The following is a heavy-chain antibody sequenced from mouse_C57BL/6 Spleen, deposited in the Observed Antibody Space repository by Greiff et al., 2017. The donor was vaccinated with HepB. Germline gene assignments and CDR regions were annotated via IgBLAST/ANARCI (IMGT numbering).Heavy chain of an antibody. J-gene: IGHJ3*01. D-gene: IGHD1-1*01. CDR2: IDPSDSYT. V-gene: IGHV1-50*01. Sequence: VQLQQPGAELVKPGASVKLSCKASGYTFTSYWMQWVKQRPGQGLEWIGEIDPSDSYTNYNQKFKCKATLTVDTSSSTAYMQLSSLTSEDSAVYYCARRYDDHGAWFAYWGQGTLVTVSA. CDR3: ARRYDDHGAWFAY. CDR1: GYTFTSYW.